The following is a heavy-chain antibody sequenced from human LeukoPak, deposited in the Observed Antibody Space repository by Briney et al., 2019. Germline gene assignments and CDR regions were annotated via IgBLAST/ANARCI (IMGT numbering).Heavy chain of an antibody. CDR1: GFIFRDYT. J-gene: IGHJ4*02. V-gene: IGHV3-21*01. D-gene: IGHD2-2*01. CDR2: INKGGSYM. Sequence: GGSLRLSCVASGFIFRDYTMNWVRQTPGKGLEWVSAINKGGSYMAYADSVKGRFTVSRDNAKNSLFLQMNNLRVEDTAVYFCAREVLIALEPAANTIDYWGQGTWVTVSS. CDR3: AREVLIALEPAANTIDY.